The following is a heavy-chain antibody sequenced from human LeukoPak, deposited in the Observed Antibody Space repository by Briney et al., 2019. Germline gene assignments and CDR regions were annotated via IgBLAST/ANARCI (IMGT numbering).Heavy chain of an antibody. V-gene: IGHV3-33*01. CDR2: IWYDGTNK. J-gene: IGHJ4*02. D-gene: IGHD1-26*01. CDR1: GFTFSNYG. Sequence: GGSLRLSCAASGFTFSNYGMHWVRQAPGKGLEWVAVIWYDGTNKYYADSVKGRFTISRDNSKITLYLQMNSLGAEDTAVYYCARKPDSGSFLAYWGQGTLVTVSS. CDR3: ARKPDSGSFLAY.